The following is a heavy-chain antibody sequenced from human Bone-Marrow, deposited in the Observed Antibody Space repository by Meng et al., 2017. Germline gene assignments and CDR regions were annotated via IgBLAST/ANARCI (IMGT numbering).Heavy chain of an antibody. J-gene: IGHJ5*02. CDR3: ARDRMIWFGELLYNWFDP. D-gene: IGHD3-10*01. V-gene: IGHV1-18*01. CDR1: VYTFSSYG. CDR2: ISAYNGNT. Sequence: VPQVHLWDVGKEPGSSVKVTSKASVYTFSSYGISWLRQAPGQGLEWMGWISAYNGNTNYAQKLQGRVTMTTDTSTSTAYMELRSLRSDDTAVYYCARDRMIWFGELLYNWFDPWGQGTLVTVSS.